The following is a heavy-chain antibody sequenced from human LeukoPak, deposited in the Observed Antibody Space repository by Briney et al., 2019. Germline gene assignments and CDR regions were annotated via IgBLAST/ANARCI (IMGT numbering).Heavy chain of an antibody. D-gene: IGHD1-26*01. J-gene: IGHJ2*01. CDR3: AREKLGYWYFDL. V-gene: IGHV3-53*01. CDR2: FYSGGST. Sequence: PGGSLRLSCAASGFTVSSNYMNWVRQAPGKGLEWVSVFYSGGSTYYADSMKGRFTISRDNSKNTLYLQMNSLRAEDTAVYYCAREKLGYWYFDLWGRGTLVTVSS. CDR1: GFTVSSNY.